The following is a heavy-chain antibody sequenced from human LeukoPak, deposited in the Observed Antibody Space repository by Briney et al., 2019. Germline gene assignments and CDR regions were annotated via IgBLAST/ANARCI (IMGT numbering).Heavy chain of an antibody. CDR3: AHSWGVYYDILTGPYYFDY. CDR1: GFSLSTSGVG. J-gene: IGHJ4*02. V-gene: IGHV2-5*02. CDR2: IYWDDDK. D-gene: IGHD3-9*01. Sequence: SGPTLVNPTQTLTLTCTFSGFSLSTSGVGVGWIRQPPGKALEWLALIYWDDDKRYSPSLKSRLTITKDTSKNQVVLTMTNMDPVDTATYYCAHSWGVYYDILTGPYYFDYWGQGTLVTVSS.